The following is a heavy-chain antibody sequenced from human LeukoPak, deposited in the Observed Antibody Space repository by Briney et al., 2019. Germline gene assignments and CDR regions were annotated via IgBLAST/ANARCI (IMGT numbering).Heavy chain of an antibody. CDR3: ARDTSYCSSTSCHFNWFDP. D-gene: IGHD2-2*01. CDR2: IYTSGST. V-gene: IGHV4-61*02. J-gene: IGHJ5*02. Sequence: SQTLSLTCSVSGGSISSGSHYWSWIRQPAGKGLEWIGRIYTSGSTNYNPTLKSRVTISVDTSKNQFPLKLSSVTAADTALYYCARDTSYCSSTSCHFNWFDPWGQGTLVTVSS. CDR1: GGSISSGSHY.